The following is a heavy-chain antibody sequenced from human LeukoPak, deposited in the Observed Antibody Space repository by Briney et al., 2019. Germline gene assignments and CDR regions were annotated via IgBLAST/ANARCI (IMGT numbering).Heavy chain of an antibody. V-gene: IGHV4-59*08. CDR2: IYYSGST. CDR1: GGSISSYY. D-gene: IGHD2-15*01. Sequence: SETLSLTCTVSGGSISSYYWSWIRQPPGKGLEWIGYIYYSGSTNYNPSLKSRVTISVDTSKNQFSLKLSSVTAADTAVYYCARSSGGTTGAFDIWGQGTMVTVSS. J-gene: IGHJ3*02. CDR3: ARSSGGTTGAFDI.